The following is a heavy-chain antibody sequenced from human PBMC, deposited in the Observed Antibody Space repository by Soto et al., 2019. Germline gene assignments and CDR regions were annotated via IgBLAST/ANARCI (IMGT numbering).Heavy chain of an antibody. Sequence: LSLTCTVSGGSISSYYWSWIRQAPGKGLEWVSYISSSSSYTNYADSVKGRFTISRDNAKNSLYLQMNSLRAEDTAVYYCARDHHRYSGYDYVDYWGQGTLVTVSS. J-gene: IGHJ4*02. CDR1: GGSISSYY. D-gene: IGHD5-12*01. V-gene: IGHV3-11*05. CDR2: ISSSSSYT. CDR3: ARDHHRYSGYDYVDY.